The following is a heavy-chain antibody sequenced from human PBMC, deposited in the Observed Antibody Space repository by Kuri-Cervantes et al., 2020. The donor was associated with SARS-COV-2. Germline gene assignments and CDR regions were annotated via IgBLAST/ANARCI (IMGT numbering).Heavy chain of an antibody. CDR1: GGTFSSYA. CDR3: ATWQQLVPYYGMDV. Sequence: SVKVSCKASGGTFSSYAISWVRQAPGQGLEWMGGIIPIFGTANYAQKFQGRVTMTEDTSTDTAYMELSSLRSEDTAVYYCATWQQLVPYYGMDVWGQGTTVTVSS. CDR2: IIPIFGTA. D-gene: IGHD6-13*01. J-gene: IGHJ6*02. V-gene: IGHV1-69*06.